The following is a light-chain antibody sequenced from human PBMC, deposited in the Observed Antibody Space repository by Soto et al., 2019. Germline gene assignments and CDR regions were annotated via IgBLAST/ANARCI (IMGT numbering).Light chain of an antibody. Sequence: EIVLTQSPGTLSLSPGERATLSCRASQTFSSIYLSWYQQKPGQSPRLLIYGASGRATGIPDRFSGSGSGTDFTLTISSLEPEDFAVYYCQQYGSAPRTFGQGTKVDIK. CDR1: QTFSSIY. CDR2: GAS. V-gene: IGKV3-20*01. CDR3: QQYGSAPRT. J-gene: IGKJ1*01.